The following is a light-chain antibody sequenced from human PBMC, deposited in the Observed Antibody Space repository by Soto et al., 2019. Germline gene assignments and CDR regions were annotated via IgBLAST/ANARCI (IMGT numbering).Light chain of an antibody. CDR3: QQRNVWPPVT. V-gene: IGKV3-11*01. CDR1: QSVSSY. J-gene: IGKJ5*01. CDR2: GAF. Sequence: EMVLTQSPATRSLSPWGRATRSCMASQSVSSYLAWYQQKPGQAPRLLIYGAFNRATGIPARFSGSGSGTDFTLTISSLEPEDSAVYYCQQRNVWPPVTFGQGTRLEIK.